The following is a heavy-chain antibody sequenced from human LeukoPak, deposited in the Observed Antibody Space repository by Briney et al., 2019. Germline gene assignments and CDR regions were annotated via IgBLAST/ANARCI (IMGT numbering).Heavy chain of an antibody. Sequence: GGSLRLSCAASGFTFSSHYMTWVRQAPGKGLEWVANINQDGSEKYYVDSVKGRFTISRDNAKNSLYLQMNSLRAEDMALYYCAKDAWSSLSYFDYWGQGTLVTVSS. CDR3: AKDAWSSLSYFDY. D-gene: IGHD6-6*01. J-gene: IGHJ4*02. CDR1: GFTFSSHY. CDR2: INQDGSEK. V-gene: IGHV3-7*03.